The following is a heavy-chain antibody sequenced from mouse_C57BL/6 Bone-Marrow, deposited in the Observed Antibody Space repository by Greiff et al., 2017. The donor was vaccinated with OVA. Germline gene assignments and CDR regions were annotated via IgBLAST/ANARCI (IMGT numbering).Heavy chain of an antibody. CDR1: GYTFTSYW. CDR2: IDPSDSYT. CDR3: ALGQGGYFDY. J-gene: IGHJ2*01. V-gene: IGHV1-50*01. D-gene: IGHD3-3*01. Sequence: VQLQQPGAELVKPGASVKLSCKASGYTFTSYWMQWVKQRPGQGLEWIGEIDPSDSYTNYNQKFKGKATLTVDTSSSTAYMQLSSLTSEDSAVYYCALGQGGYFDYWGQGTTLTVSS.